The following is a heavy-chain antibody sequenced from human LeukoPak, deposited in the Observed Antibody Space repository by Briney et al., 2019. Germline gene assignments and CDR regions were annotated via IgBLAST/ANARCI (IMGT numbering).Heavy chain of an antibody. J-gene: IGHJ3*02. CDR2: IYYSGST. CDR1: GGSISSGGYS. Sequence: SETLSLTCTVSGGSISSGGYSWSWLRQHPGKGLEWIGYIYYSGSTYYNPSLKSRVTISVDTSKNQFSLKLSSVTAADTAVYYCARDMTTVTYAFDIWGQGTMVTVSS. CDR3: ARDMTTVTYAFDI. D-gene: IGHD4-11*01. V-gene: IGHV4-31*03.